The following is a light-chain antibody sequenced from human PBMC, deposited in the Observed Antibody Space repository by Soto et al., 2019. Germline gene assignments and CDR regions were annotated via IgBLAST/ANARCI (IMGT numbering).Light chain of an antibody. CDR2: EVS. CDR1: SSDVGGYNF. V-gene: IGLV2-8*01. CDR3: NSYAGSNNLGFV. J-gene: IGLJ1*01. Sequence: QSALTQPPSASGSPGQGVTISCAGTSSDVGGYNFVSWYQQHPGKAPKLMIYEVSKRPSGVPDRFSGSKSGNTASLTVSGLQAEDEADYYCNSYAGSNNLGFVFGTGTKVTVL.